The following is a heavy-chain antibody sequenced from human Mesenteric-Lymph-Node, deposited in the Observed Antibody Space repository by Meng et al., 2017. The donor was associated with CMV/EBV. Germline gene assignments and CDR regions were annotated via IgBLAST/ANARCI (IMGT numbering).Heavy chain of an antibody. CDR1: GFTFSSFA. CDR2: ISYDGSNK. J-gene: IGHJ6*02. Sequence: GESLKISCAASGFTFSSFAMHWVRQAPGKGLEWVAVISYDGSNKYYADSVKVRFTISRDNSKNTLYLQMNSLRAEDTAVYYCATEISRIGSFTVVTALGHYYYVMDVWGQGTTVTVSS. V-gene: IGHV3-30*04. CDR3: ATEISRIGSFTVVTALGHYYYVMDV. D-gene: IGHD3-3*01.